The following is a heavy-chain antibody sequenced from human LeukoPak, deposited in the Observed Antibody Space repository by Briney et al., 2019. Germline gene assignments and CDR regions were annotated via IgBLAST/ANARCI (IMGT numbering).Heavy chain of an antibody. CDR1: GLTVGFKC. Sequence: GGSLRLSCAASGLTVGFKCMSWVRQAPGKWLEWVSIIYSGGSSYYADSVKGRFTVSRDTSKNTLYLQMNSLRAEDTAVYYCATRPDGNDVPYFDYWGQGTLVTVSS. CDR3: ATRPDGNDVPYFDY. J-gene: IGHJ4*02. D-gene: IGHD5-12*01. V-gene: IGHV3-66*01. CDR2: IYSGGSS.